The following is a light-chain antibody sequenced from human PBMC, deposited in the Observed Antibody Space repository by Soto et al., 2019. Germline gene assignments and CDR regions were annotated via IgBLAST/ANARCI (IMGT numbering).Light chain of an antibody. J-gene: IGKJ1*01. Sequence: EIVLTQSPGTLSLSPEERATLSCRASQSVISSYLAWYQHKPGQAPRLLIYGASSRATGIRDRFSGSGSGTDFTLTSSRLEPEEFAVYYCQLYGSSPRTFGQGTKVEIK. V-gene: IGKV3-20*01. CDR3: QLYGSSPRT. CDR1: QSVISSY. CDR2: GAS.